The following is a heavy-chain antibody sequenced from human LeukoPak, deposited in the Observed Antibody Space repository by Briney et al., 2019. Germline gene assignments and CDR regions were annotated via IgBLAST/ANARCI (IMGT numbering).Heavy chain of an antibody. CDR1: GYTFTTYA. J-gene: IGHJ3*02. Sequence: ASVKVSCKASGYTFTTYAMHWVRQAPGQRLEWMGWSNADNGNTKYSQEFQGRVTITRDTSASTAYMELSSLRSEDTAVYYCAFHCSSTSCRGPSFDIWGQGTMVTVSS. D-gene: IGHD2-2*01. CDR3: AFHCSSTSCRGPSFDI. V-gene: IGHV1-3*02. CDR2: SNADNGNT.